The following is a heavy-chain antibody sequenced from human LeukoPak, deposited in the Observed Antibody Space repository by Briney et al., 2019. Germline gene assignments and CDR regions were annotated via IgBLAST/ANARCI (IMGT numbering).Heavy chain of an antibody. J-gene: IGHJ4*02. V-gene: IGHV1-2*02. D-gene: IGHD5-12*01. CDR1: GYTFTAYY. Sequence: ASVKVSCKASGYTFTAYYIHWVRQAPGQGLKWMGWINPNNGVRNYAQTFQGRVTMTRDTSISTASMDLTRLRSDDTAVYYCARGPRGYSGYNLGYWGQGTLVTVSS. CDR2: INPNNGVR. CDR3: ARGPRGYSGYNLGY.